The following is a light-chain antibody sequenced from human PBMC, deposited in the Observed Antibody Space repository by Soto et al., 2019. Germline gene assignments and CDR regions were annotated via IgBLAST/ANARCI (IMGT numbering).Light chain of an antibody. CDR3: QQCGSPPET. CDR2: GAS. CDR1: QSVSSSY. V-gene: IGKV3-20*01. Sequence: EIVLTQSPGTLSLSPGERATLSCRASQSVSSSYLAWYQQKPGQAPRLLIYGASRRATGIPDRFSGSGSGTVFTLTISRVEPEFFAVYYCQQCGSPPETFGQGTQVEIK. J-gene: IGKJ1*01.